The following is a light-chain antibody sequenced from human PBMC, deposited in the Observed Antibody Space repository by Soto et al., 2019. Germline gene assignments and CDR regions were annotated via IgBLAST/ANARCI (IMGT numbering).Light chain of an antibody. CDR2: GAS. Sequence: IRLKQSPGTLSLSTGERATLSCRASQSVSSSYLAWYQQKPGQAPRLLIYGASSRATGIPDRFSGSGSGTDFTLTISRLEPEDFAVYYCQQYGSSPALTFGGGTMVDVK. J-gene: IGKJ4*01. CDR3: QQYGSSPALT. V-gene: IGKV3-20*01. CDR1: QSVSSSY.